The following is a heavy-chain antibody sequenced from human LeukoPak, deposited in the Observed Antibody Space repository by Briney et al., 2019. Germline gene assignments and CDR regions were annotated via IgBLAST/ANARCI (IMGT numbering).Heavy chain of an antibody. V-gene: IGHV3-30*19. Sequence: GGSLRLSCAASGFTFSSYGMHWVRQAPGKGLQWVAVISYDGNTIHYADSVKGRFIISRDTSKNTLYLQMNSLRAEDTAVYYCARSGGLQKFDYWGQGTLVTVSS. CDR2: ISYDGNTI. D-gene: IGHD4-11*01. CDR3: ARSGGLQKFDY. CDR1: GFTFSSYG. J-gene: IGHJ4*02.